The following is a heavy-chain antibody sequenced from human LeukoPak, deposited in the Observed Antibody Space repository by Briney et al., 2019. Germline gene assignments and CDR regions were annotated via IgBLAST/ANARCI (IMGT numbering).Heavy chain of an antibody. J-gene: IGHJ4*02. CDR1: GFTFSSYE. CDR2: ISSSGSTI. V-gene: IGHV3-48*03. CDR3: ARSAVVAAPFDY. Sequence: PGGSLRLSCAASGFTFSSYEMNWVRQAPGKGLEWVSYISSSGSTIYYADSVKGRFTISRDNAKNSLYLQMNSLRAEDTAVYYCARSAVVAAPFDYWGQGTLVTVSS. D-gene: IGHD2-15*01.